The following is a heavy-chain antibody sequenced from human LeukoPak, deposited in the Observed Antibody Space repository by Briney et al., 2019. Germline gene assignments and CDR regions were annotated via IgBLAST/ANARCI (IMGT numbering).Heavy chain of an antibody. J-gene: IGHJ4*02. Sequence: SETLSLTCTVSGGSISSYYWSWIRQPPGKGLEWIGYIYYSGSTNYNPSLKSRVTISVDTSKNQFSLKLSSVTAADTAVYYCARDQGGSGIDYWGQGTLVTVSS. CDR2: IYYSGST. CDR3: ARDQGGSGIDY. V-gene: IGHV4-59*01. CDR1: GGSISSYY. D-gene: IGHD3-10*01.